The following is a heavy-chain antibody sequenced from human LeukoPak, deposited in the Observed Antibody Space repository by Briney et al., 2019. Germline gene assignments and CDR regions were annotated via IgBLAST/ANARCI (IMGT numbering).Heavy chain of an antibody. CDR3: AKDLAGYSNDRDFGMDV. D-gene: IGHD5-18*01. V-gene: IGHV3-30*18. Sequence: GGSLRLSCAASEFTFNSFGMHWVRQAPGKGLEWVAVISYDGSNIFYADSVRGRFTISRDNSKNTLYLQMNSLGPEDTALYHCAKDLAGYSNDRDFGMDVWGQGTTVTVSS. J-gene: IGHJ6*02. CDR2: ISYDGSNI. CDR1: EFTFNSFG.